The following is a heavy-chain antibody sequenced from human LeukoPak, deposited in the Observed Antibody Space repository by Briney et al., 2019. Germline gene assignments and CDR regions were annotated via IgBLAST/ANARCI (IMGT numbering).Heavy chain of an antibody. CDR3: ARDSYDQVATITWGWYFDY. D-gene: IGHD5-12*01. CDR1: GGTFSSYA. Sequence: ASLKVSCKASGGTFSSYAISWVRQAPGQGLEWMGWIIPIFGTANYAQKFQGRVTITADESTSTAYMELSSLRSEDTAVYYCARDSYDQVATITWGWYFDYWGQGTLVTVSS. CDR2: IIPIFGTA. J-gene: IGHJ4*02. V-gene: IGHV1-69*01.